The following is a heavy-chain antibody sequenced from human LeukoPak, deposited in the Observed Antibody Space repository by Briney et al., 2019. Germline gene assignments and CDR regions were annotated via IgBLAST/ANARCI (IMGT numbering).Heavy chain of an antibody. CDR3: ARGSRKDVLRFLEWPKYYYYYGMDV. Sequence: ASVTVSCKASGGTFSSYAISWVRQAPGQGLEWMGGIIPIFGTANYAQKFQGRVTITADESTSTAYMELSSLRSEDTAVYYCARGSRKDVLRFLEWPKYYYYYGMDVWGQGTTVTVSS. J-gene: IGHJ6*02. V-gene: IGHV1-69*13. D-gene: IGHD3-3*01. CDR1: GGTFSSYA. CDR2: IIPIFGTA.